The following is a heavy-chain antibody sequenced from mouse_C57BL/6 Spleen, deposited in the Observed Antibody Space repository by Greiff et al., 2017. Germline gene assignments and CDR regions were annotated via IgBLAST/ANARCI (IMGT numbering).Heavy chain of an antibody. Sequence: VQLQQSGAELVRPGASVKLSCTASGFNIKDDYMHWVKQRPEQGLEWIGWIDPENGDTEYASKFQGKATITADTSSNTAYLQLSSLTSEDTAVYYCTTYYGSSYVSHYYAMDDWGQGTAVTVSS. CDR3: TTYYGSSYVSHYYAMDD. CDR2: IDPENGDT. V-gene: IGHV14-4*01. D-gene: IGHD1-1*01. J-gene: IGHJ4*01. CDR1: GFNIKDDY.